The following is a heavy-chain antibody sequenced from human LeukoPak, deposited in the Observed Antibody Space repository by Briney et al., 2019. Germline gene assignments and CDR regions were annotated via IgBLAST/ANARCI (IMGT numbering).Heavy chain of an antibody. D-gene: IGHD6-13*01. CDR1: GFTFSGYW. CDR3: ARDPGSSSFDY. V-gene: IGHV3-7*01. Sequence: PGGSLRLSCAASGFTFSGYWMSWVRQAPGKGLEFVANLKHDGSVTNYVDSVKGRFTISRDNTKDSLYLQMNSLRADDTAFYYCARDPGSSSFDYWGQGTLVTVSS. CDR2: LKHDGSVT. J-gene: IGHJ4*02.